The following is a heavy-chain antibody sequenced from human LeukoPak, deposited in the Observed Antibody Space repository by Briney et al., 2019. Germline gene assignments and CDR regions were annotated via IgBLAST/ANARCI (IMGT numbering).Heavy chain of an antibody. V-gene: IGHV4-39*07. CDR1: GGSISLIYYY. J-gene: IGHJ4*02. CDR2: VYYSGTT. CDR3: ARGTLYSGWSYYFDY. D-gene: IGHD6-19*01. Sequence: SETLSLTCSVSGGSISLIYYYWGWIRQPPGKALEWIGSVYYSGTTSYNTSLKSRVTISVDMSKNHFSLRLSSVTAADTAMYYCARGTLYSGWSYYFDYWGQGSQVTVSS.